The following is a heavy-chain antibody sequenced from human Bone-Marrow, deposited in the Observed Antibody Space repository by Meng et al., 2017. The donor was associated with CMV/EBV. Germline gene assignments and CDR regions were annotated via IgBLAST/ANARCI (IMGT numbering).Heavy chain of an antibody. Sequence: ASVKVSCKASGYTFTGYYMHWVRQAPGQGLEWMGWINPNSGGTNYAQKFQGRVTMTRDTSISTAYMELSRLRSDDTAVYYCGRGGWELVEAFDIWGQGTMVTVSS. V-gene: IGHV1-2*02. D-gene: IGHD1-26*01. CDR3: GRGGWELVEAFDI. CDR1: GYTFTGYY. CDR2: INPNSGGT. J-gene: IGHJ3*02.